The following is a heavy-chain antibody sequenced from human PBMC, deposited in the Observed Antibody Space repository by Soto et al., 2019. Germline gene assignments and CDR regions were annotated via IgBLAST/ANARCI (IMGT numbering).Heavy chain of an antibody. D-gene: IGHD5-18*01. CDR2: VRGYNGDT. Sequence: ASVKVSCKASGYSFTTYGISWVRQARGQGLEWMGWVRGYNGDTDYAQKFQGRVTMTTDTSTSTAYMELRSLSSVTAADTAVYYCARVSSYGYNGYGMDVWGQGTTVTVSS. J-gene: IGHJ6*02. CDR3: ARVSSYGYNGYGMDV. V-gene: IGHV1-18*01. CDR1: GYSFTTYG.